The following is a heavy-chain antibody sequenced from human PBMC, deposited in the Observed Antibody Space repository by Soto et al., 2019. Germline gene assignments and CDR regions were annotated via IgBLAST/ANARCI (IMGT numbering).Heavy chain of an antibody. CDR1: GGSFRGYY. V-gene: IGHV4-34*01. Sequence: SETLSLTCAVYGGSFRGYYWSWIRQPPGKGLEWIGEINHSGSTNYNPSLKSRVTISVDTSKNQFSLKLSSVTAADTAVYYCARVGYCSSTSCYGRWFDPWGQGTLVTVSS. J-gene: IGHJ5*02. D-gene: IGHD2-2*01. CDR2: INHSGST. CDR3: ARVGYCSSTSCYGRWFDP.